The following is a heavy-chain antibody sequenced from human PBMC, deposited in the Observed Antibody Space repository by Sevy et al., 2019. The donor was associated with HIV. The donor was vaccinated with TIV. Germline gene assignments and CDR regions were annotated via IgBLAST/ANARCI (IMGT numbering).Heavy chain of an antibody. D-gene: IGHD2-15*01. CDR1: GFTFSNAW. Sequence: GSLRLSCAASGFTFSNAWMSWVRQSPGKGLEWVGRIRSKAGGGTTDYAAIVKGKFTISRDDSRDILYLQLNSLETEDTAVYYCTTDHRRDGIVVVPFEYWGQGTLVTVSS. V-gene: IGHV3-15*01. CDR3: TTDHRRDGIVVVPFEY. CDR2: IRSKAGGGTT. J-gene: IGHJ4*02.